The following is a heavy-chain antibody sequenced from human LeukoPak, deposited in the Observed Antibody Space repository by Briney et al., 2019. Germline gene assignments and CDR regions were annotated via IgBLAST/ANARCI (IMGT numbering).Heavy chain of an antibody. CDR1: GFTFSSYS. CDR3: AREAAGPLYYYGMDV. CDR2: ISSSSSYI. Sequence: GGSLRVSCAASGFTFSSYSRTWVRQAPGKGLEWVSSISSSSSYIYYADSVKGRFTISRDNAKNSLYLQMNSLRAEDTAVYYCAREAAGPLYYYGMDVWGQGTTVTVSS. V-gene: IGHV3-21*01. D-gene: IGHD6-13*01. J-gene: IGHJ6*02.